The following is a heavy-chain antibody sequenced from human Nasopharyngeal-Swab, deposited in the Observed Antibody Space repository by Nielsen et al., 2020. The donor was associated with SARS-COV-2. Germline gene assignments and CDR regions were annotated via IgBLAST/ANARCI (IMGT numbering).Heavy chain of an antibody. V-gene: IGHV3-74*01. J-gene: IGHJ6*02. CDR3: ARDTPLYQSYGMDV. CDR1: GFTFSSYW. CDR2: INSDGSST. Sequence: GESLKISCAASGFTFSSYWMHWVRQAPGKGLVWVSRINSDGSSTSYADSVKGRFTISRDNAKNSLYLQMNSLRAEDTAVYYCARDTPLYQSYGMDVWGQGTTVIVSS. D-gene: IGHD2-2*02.